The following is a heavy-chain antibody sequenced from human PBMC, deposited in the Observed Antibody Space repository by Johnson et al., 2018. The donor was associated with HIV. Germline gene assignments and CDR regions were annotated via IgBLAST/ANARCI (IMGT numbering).Heavy chain of an antibody. J-gene: IGHJ3*02. Sequence: EVQLVESGGGLVQPGGSPRLSCAASGFTFDDYGMSWVRQAPGRGLEWVANIKPDGSEKYYVDSVKGRFTISRDNAKNSVYLQMNSLRAEDTAVYYCARGLRWSSGLDGYAFDIWGQGTMVTVSS. CDR1: GFTFDDYG. D-gene: IGHD6-19*01. V-gene: IGHV3-7*01. CDR3: ARGLRWSSGLDGYAFDI. CDR2: IKPDGSEK.